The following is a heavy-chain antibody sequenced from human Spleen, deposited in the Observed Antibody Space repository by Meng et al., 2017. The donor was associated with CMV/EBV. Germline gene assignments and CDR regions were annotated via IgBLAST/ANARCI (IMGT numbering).Heavy chain of an antibody. CDR1: GFTVSSNY. D-gene: IGHD3-3*01. J-gene: IGHJ6*02. CDR2: IYSGGST. Sequence: GGSLRLSCAASGFTVSSNYMSWVRQAPGKGLEWVSVIYSGGSTFYADSVMGRFTISRDSSKNTLYLQMNSLRAEDTAVYYCARGQVGRFLEWLYGLDVWGQGTTVTVSS. CDR3: ARGQVGRFLEWLYGLDV. V-gene: IGHV3-53*01.